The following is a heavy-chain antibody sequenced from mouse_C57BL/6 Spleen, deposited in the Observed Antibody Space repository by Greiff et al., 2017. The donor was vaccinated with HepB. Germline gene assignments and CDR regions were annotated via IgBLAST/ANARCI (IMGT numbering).Heavy chain of an antibody. J-gene: IGHJ3*01. CDR2: IYPGDGDT. D-gene: IGHD2-4*01. CDR3: ARLGDDYDGFAY. V-gene: IGHV1-82*01. Sequence: VQLQQSGPELVKPGASVKISCKASGYAFSSSWMNWVKQRPGKGLEWIGRIYPGDGDTNYNGKFKGKATLTADKSSSTAYMQLSSLTSEDSAVYFCARLGDDYDGFAYWGQGTLVTVSA. CDR1: GYAFSSSW.